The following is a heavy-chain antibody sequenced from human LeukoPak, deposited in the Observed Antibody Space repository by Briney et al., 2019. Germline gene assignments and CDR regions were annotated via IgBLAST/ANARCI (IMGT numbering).Heavy chain of an antibody. CDR2: IHSSGTI. CDR3: ARDYAV. J-gene: IGHJ4*02. D-gene: IGHD4-17*01. V-gene: IGHV4-30-4*01. Sequence: SETLSLICTVSGGSISIGEYYWSWIRQPPGKGLEWIGNIHSSGTIYYNPSLKSRSTISVDTSMNQLSLKLTSVTAADTAVYFCARDYAVWGQGTLVTVSP. CDR1: GGSISIGEYY.